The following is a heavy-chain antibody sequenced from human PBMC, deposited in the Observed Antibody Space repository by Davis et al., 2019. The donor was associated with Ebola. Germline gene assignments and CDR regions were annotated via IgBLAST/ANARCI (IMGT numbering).Heavy chain of an antibody. Sequence: GESLKISCAAPGFTFSSYSMNWVRQAPGKGLEWVSHISSSTSNRYYADSVKGRFTISRDNAKNSLYLQMNSLRAEDTAVYYCAREWAPLYWYFDLWGRGTLVTVSS. CDR2: ISSSTSNR. CDR1: GFTFSSYS. D-gene: IGHD1-26*01. J-gene: IGHJ2*01. V-gene: IGHV3-48*01. CDR3: AREWAPLYWYFDL.